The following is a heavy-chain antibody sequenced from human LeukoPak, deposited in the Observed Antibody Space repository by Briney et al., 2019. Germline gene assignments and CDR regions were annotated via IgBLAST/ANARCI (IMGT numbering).Heavy chain of an antibody. CDR3: ARETGVWYFDL. D-gene: IGHD7-27*01. J-gene: IGHJ2*01. CDR2: IYYSGST. Sequence: SETLSLTCTVSGGSISGYYWSWIRQPPGKGLEWIGYIYYSGSTYYNPSLNSRVTISVDTSKNQFSLKLSSVTAADTAVYYCARETGVWYFDLWGRGTLVTVSS. V-gene: IGHV4-59*12. CDR1: GGSISGYY.